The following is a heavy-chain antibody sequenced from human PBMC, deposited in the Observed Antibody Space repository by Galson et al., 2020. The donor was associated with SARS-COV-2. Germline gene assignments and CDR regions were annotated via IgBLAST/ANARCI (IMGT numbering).Heavy chain of an antibody. CDR3: ANGLCGGNCYLLDY. CDR1: GFTFSAYG. CDR2: ISNDGSKK. V-gene: IGHV3-30*18. D-gene: IGHD2-21*02. Sequence: GGSLRLSCAASGFTFSAYGMHWVRQAPGKGLEWVALISNDGSKKFYVDSVKDRFTISRDNSKNTVYLEMNSLRVEDTAVYYCANGLCGGNCYLLDYWGRGTLVTVSS. J-gene: IGHJ4*02.